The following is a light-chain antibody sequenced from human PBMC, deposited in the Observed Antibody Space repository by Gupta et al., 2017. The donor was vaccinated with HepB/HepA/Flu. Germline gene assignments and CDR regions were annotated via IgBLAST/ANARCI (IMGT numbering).Light chain of an antibody. J-gene: IGLJ3*02. CDR2: GKN. CDR3: NSRDSSGNRGV. Sequence: SSELTQDPAVSVALGQTVRITCQGDSLRSYYASWYQQKPGQAPVLVIYGKNNRPSGFPDRFSGSSSGNTASLTITGAQAEDEADYYCNSRDSSGNRGVFGGGTKLTVL. CDR1: SLRSYY. V-gene: IGLV3-19*01.